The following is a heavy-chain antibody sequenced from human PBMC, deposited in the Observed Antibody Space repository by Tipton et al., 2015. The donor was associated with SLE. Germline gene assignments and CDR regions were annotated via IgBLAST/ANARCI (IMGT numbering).Heavy chain of an antibody. Sequence: GSLRLSCAASGLTFSSYAMSWVRQAPGKGLEWVSAISGRGGSTFYGDSVKGRFTISRDNSKNTLYLQMNSLRAEDTAVYYCANKCSSASCYGMDVWGQGTTVTVSS. CDR1: GLTFSSYA. D-gene: IGHD2-2*01. J-gene: IGHJ6*02. CDR3: ANKCSSASCYGMDV. V-gene: IGHV3-23*01. CDR2: ISGRGGST.